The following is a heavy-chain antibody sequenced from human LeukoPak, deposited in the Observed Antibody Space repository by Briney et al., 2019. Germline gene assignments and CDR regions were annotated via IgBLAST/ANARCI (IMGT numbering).Heavy chain of an antibody. V-gene: IGHV3-7*01. CDR1: GFTFSSYG. J-gene: IGHJ4*02. CDR3: ARERSFARIDY. Sequence: PGGSLRLSCAASGFTFSSYGMSSVRQSPGNGLEWVANIKQGGSEKYYVDSVKGRFIISRDNEKNSLYLQMNSMRAEDTAVYYCARERSFARIDYWGQGTLVTVSS. D-gene: IGHD3-3*01. CDR2: IKQGGSEK.